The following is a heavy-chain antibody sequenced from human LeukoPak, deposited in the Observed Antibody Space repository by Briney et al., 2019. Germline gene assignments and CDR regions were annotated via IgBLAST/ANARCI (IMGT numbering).Heavy chain of an antibody. CDR1: GGSISSGSYY. CDR2: IYTSGST. J-gene: IGHJ6*02. CDR3: ARADGYYYYGMDV. D-gene: IGHD5-24*01. Sequence: PSETLSLTCTVSGGSISSGSYYWSWIRQPPGKGLEWIGRIYTSGSTNYNPSLKSRVTISVDTSKNQFSLKLSSVTAADTAVYYCARADGYYYYGMDVWGQGTTVTVSS. V-gene: IGHV4-61*02.